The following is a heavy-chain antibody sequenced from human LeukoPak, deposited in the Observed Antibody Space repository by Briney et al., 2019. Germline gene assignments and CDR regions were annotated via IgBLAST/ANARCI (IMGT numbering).Heavy chain of an antibody. CDR3: ARGDGKSGSYYYFDY. CDR1: GGSISSYY. CDR2: IYTSGST. V-gene: IGHV4-4*07. D-gene: IGHD1-26*01. Sequence: PSETLSLTCTVSGGSISSYYWSWIRQPAGKGLEWIGRIYTSGSTNYNPSLKSRVTMSVDTSKNQFSLKLSSVTAADTAVYYCARGDGKSGSYYYFDYWGQGTLVTVSS. J-gene: IGHJ4*02.